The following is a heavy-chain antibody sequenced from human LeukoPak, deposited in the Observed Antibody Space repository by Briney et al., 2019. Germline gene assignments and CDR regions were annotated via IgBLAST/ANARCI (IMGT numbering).Heavy chain of an antibody. D-gene: IGHD3-10*01. V-gene: IGHV3-23*01. CDR2: ISGSGGST. J-gene: IGHJ6*04. CDR1: GFTFSSYA. Sequence: GGSLRLSCAASGFTFSSYAMSWVRQAPGKGLEWVSAISGSGGSTYYADSVKGRFTTSRDNSKNTLDLQMNSLSVADTAVYYCVGVETITMVRGASGDVWGKGTTVTVSS. CDR3: VGVETITMVRGASGDV.